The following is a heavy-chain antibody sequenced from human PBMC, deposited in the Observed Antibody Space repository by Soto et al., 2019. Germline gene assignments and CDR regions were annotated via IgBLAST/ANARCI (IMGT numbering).Heavy chain of an antibody. V-gene: IGHV3-48*02. J-gene: IGHJ3*01. CDR2: ISASSTTI. CDR1: GFSFSDYS. Sequence: PGGSLRLSCAASGFSFSDYSMNWVRQAPGKGLEWVSFISASSTTIYYADSVKGRFTISRDSAKNSLYLQMNSLRDEDTAVYYCARGHNYDSTDAFDLWGQGTMVTVSS. CDR3: ARGHNYDSTDAFDL. D-gene: IGHD3-22*01.